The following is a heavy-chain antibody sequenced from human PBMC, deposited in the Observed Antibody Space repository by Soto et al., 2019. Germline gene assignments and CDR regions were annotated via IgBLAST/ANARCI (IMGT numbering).Heavy chain of an antibody. J-gene: IGHJ5*02. D-gene: IGHD3-9*01. Sequence: ASVKVSCKASGGTFSSYAISWVRQAPGQGLEWMGGIIPIFGTANYAQKFQGRVTITADESTSTAYMELSSLRSEDTAVYYCTRDLPYYDILTGYHNWFDPWGKGTLVTVSS. CDR2: IIPIFGTA. V-gene: IGHV1-69*13. CDR3: TRDLPYYDILTGYHNWFDP. CDR1: GGTFSSYA.